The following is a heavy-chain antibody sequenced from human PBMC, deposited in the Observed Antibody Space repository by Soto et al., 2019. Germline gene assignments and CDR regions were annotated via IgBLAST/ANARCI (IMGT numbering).Heavy chain of an antibody. CDR2: IRRDGSYE. CDR3: VREGPRKIVGAIDY. CDR1: GFSFRDFA. J-gene: IGHJ4*02. V-gene: IGHV3-33*01. D-gene: IGHD1-26*01. Sequence: QVHLVESGGGVVQPGKSLRISCAASGFSFRDFAMHWXXXAPGKGLEWLATIRRDGSYENYGDSVKGRFTISRDNFKNTLYLQMDSLRVEDTALYYCVREGPRKIVGAIDYWGQGTLVTVSS.